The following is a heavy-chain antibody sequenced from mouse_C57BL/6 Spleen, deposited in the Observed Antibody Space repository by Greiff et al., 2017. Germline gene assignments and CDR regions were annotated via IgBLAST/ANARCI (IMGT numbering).Heavy chain of an antibody. CDR3: AKRGPGYFDY. CDR1: GYTFTSYW. D-gene: IGHD3-3*01. CDR2: IDPSDSYT. V-gene: IGHV1-69*01. Sequence: QVQLQQSGAELVMPGASVKLSCKASGYTFTSYWMHWVKQRPGQGLEWIGEIDPSDSYTNYNQKFKGKSTLTVDQSSSTAYMQLRSLTSEDSAVXYCAKRGPGYFDYWGQGTTLTVSS. J-gene: IGHJ2*01.